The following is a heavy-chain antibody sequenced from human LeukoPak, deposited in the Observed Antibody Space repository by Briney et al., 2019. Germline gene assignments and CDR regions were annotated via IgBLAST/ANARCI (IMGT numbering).Heavy chain of an antibody. CDR3: ARRGYYDSSGYYNFDY. V-gene: IGHV5-51*01. D-gene: IGHD3-22*01. CDR2: IYPGDSDT. J-gene: IGHJ4*02. CDR1: GYSFTSYW. Sequence: GESLKISCKGSGYSFTSYWIAWVRPMPGKGLEWMGIIYPGDSDTRYSPSFQGQVTISADKSISTAYLQWSSLKASDTVMYYCARRGYYDSSGYYNFDYWGQGTLVTVSS.